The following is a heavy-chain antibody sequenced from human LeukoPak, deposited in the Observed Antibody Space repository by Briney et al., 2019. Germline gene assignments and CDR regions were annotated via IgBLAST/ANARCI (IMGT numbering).Heavy chain of an antibody. CDR3: AKRSSSYGDY. CDR1: GFTFSSYG. Sequence: GGSLRLSCAASGFTFSSYGMHWVRQAPGKGLEWVSAIGGSGGSTYYADSVKGRFTISRDNSKNTLYLQMNSLRAEDTAVYYCAKRSSSYGDYWGQGTLVTVSS. CDR2: IGGSGGST. D-gene: IGHD5-18*01. V-gene: IGHV3-NL1*01. J-gene: IGHJ4*02.